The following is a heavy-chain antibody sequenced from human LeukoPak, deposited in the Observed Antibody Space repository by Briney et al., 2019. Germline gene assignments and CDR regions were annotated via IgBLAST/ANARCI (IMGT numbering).Heavy chain of an antibody. CDR3: ARHRYYYDSSGYYYQP. J-gene: IGHJ5*02. CDR1: GGSISGYY. D-gene: IGHD3-22*01. Sequence: SETLSLTCTVSGGSISGYYWSWLRQPPGKGLEWIGYIYYSGSTNYNPSLKSRVTISVDTSKNQFSLRLSSVTAADTAVYYCARHRYYYDSSGYYYQPWGQGTLVTVSS. V-gene: IGHV4-59*01. CDR2: IYYSGST.